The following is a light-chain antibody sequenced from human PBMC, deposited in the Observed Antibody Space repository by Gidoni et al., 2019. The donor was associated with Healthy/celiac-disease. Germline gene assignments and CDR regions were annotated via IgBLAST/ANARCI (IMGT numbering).Light chain of an antibody. CDR3: QQSYSTPL. J-gene: IGKJ1*01. V-gene: IGKV1-39*01. CDR1: QSISSY. CDR2: AAS. Sequence: DIQMTQPPSSLSASVGDRVTITCRASQSISSYLNWYQQKPGKAPKLLIYAASSLQSGVPSRFSGSGSGTDFTLTISSLQPEDFATYYCQQSYSTPLFXXXTKVEIK.